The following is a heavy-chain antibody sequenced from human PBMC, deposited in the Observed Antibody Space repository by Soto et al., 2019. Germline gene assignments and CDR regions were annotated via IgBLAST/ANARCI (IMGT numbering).Heavy chain of an antibody. CDR2: ISGSGGST. V-gene: IGHV3-23*01. CDR1: GFTFSSYA. CDR3: AKDDGDKPYYYYGMDV. Sequence: GVSLRLSCAASGFTFSSYAMSWVRQAPGKGLEWVSAISGSGGSTYYADSVKGRFTISRDNSKNTLYLQMNSLRAEDTAVYYCAKDDGDKPYYYYGMDVWGQGTTVTVSS. J-gene: IGHJ6*02.